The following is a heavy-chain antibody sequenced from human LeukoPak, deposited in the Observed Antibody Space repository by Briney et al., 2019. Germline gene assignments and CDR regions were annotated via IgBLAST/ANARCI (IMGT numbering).Heavy chain of an antibody. J-gene: IGHJ4*02. V-gene: IGHV1-2*06. D-gene: IGHD6-19*01. Sequence: GASVKVSCKASGYTFTGYYMHWVRQAPGQGLEWMGRINPNSGGTNYAQKFQGRVTMTRDTSISTAYMELSRLRSDDTAVYYCARGEGIESSGWTSFDYWGQGTLVTVSS. CDR1: GYTFTGYY. CDR3: ARGEGIESSGWTSFDY. CDR2: INPNSGGT.